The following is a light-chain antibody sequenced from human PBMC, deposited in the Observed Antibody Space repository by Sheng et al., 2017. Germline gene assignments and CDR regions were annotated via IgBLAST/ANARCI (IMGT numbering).Light chain of an antibody. CDR2: GAS. Sequence: EIVLTQSPGTLSLSPGERATLSCRASQNINTKLAWYQQKTGQVPRLVIFGASTRATGVPDRFRGSGSGTDFTLTISSLQSADFAVYYCQQYGSSPRTFGQGTKVEIK. CDR3: QQYGSSPRT. CDR1: QNINTK. J-gene: IGKJ1*01. V-gene: IGKV3-20*01.